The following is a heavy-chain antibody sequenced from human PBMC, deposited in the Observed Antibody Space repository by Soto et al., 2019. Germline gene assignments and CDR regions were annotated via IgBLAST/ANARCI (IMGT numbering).Heavy chain of an antibody. D-gene: IGHD2-15*01. J-gene: IGHJ5*02. V-gene: IGHV4-31*03. Sequence: QVQLQESGPGLVKPSQTLSLTCTVSGDSISNGGFYYSWIRQHPGQGLEWVGYIFHSGSTLSTPSLRSRVTLSADTSKNQLFLKLPSVTAADTAVYYCARGGIAGHWFDPWGQGTLVTVSA. CDR2: IFHSGST. CDR3: ARGGIAGHWFDP. CDR1: GDSISNGGFY.